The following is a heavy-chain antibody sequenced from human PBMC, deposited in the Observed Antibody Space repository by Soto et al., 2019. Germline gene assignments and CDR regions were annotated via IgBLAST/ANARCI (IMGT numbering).Heavy chain of an antibody. Sequence: EVQLLESGGGLVQPGGSLRLSCAASGFTFSSYAMRWVRQAPGKGLEWVSAISGSGGSTYYADSVKGRFTISRDNSKNTLYLQMNSLRAEDTAVYYCTRRGSGSYYDYWGQGTLVTVSS. CDR3: TRRGSGSYYDY. CDR2: ISGSGGST. J-gene: IGHJ4*02. D-gene: IGHD1-26*01. CDR1: GFTFSSYA. V-gene: IGHV3-23*01.